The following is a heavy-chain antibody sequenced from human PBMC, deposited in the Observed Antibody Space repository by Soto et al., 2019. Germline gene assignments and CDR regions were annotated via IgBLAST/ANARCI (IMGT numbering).Heavy chain of an antibody. Sequence: PGGSLRLSCEASGFSFSSYTMNWVRQAPWEGLEWVSFISGRGTTTYYADSVKGRFTVSRDNDKNSLYLEVTSLRDEDTAVYYCARLGYCISVTCKYYFYSYGMDVRGQGTTVTVSS. J-gene: IGHJ6*02. CDR2: ISGRGTTT. V-gene: IGHV3-48*02. CDR3: ARLGYCISVTCKYYFYSYGMDV. D-gene: IGHD2-2*01. CDR1: GFSFSSYT.